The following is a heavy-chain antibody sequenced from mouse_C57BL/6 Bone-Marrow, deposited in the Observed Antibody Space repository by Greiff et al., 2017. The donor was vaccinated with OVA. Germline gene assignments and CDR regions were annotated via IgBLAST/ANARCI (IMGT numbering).Heavy chain of an antibody. Sequence: QVQLQQPGAELFHPGAPVKMSCKAPRYSFPSSWITWVKQRPGQGLEWIGDIYPGSGSTNYNEKFKSKATLTVDTSSSTAYMQLSSLTSEDSAVYYGASGQINDYPMHYWAQGTSVTNSS. D-gene: IGHD3-3*01. J-gene: IGHJ4*01. V-gene: IGHV1-55*01. CDR1: RYSFPSSW. CDR2: IYPGSGST. CDR3: ASGQINDYPMHY.